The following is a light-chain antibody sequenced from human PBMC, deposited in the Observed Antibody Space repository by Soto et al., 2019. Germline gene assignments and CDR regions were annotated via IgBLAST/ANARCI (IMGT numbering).Light chain of an antibody. CDR1: QSISTE. CDR3: QQGHNWPLT. Sequence: EIVMTQSPATLSVSPGERATLSCRASQSISTELAWYQQKPGQPPRLLIYSASPRATGVPARFTGSGSGSEFTLTISGLQSEDSAVYYCQQGHNWPLTFGQGTRLEI. CDR2: SAS. J-gene: IGKJ2*01. V-gene: IGKV3-15*01.